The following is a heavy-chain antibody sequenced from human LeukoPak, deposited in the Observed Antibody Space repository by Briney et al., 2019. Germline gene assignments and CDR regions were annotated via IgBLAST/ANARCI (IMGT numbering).Heavy chain of an antibody. CDR2: ISHDGSNK. Sequence: GGSLRLSCAASGFAFSSYEMHWVRQAPGKGLEWVAVISHDGSNKYYADSVKGRFTISRDNSKNTLYLQMNSLRAEDTAVYYCARPGELSEHFHHWGQGTLVTVSS. CDR3: ARPGELSEHFHH. J-gene: IGHJ1*01. V-gene: IGHV3-30*03. D-gene: IGHD1-26*01. CDR1: GFAFSSYE.